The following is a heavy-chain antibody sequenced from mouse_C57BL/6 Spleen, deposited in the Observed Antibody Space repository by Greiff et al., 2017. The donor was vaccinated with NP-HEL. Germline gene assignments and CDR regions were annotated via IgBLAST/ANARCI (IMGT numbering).Heavy chain of an antibody. CDR1: GYSITSGYD. Sequence: VQLKESGPGMVKPSQSLSLTCTVTGYSITSGYDWHWIRHFPGNKLEWMGYISYSGSTNYNPSLKSRISITHDTSKNHFFLKLNSVTTEDTATYYCARDSTNWYFDVWGTGTTVTVSS. CDR2: ISYSGST. CDR3: ARDSTNWYFDV. J-gene: IGHJ1*03. V-gene: IGHV3-1*01.